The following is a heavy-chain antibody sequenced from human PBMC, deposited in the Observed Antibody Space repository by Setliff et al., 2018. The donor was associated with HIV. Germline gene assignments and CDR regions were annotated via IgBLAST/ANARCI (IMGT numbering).Heavy chain of an antibody. V-gene: IGHV7-4-1*02. CDR3: ARKSEADAFDI. CDR2: INTNTGNP. J-gene: IGHJ3*02. Sequence: ASVKVSCKASGYTFTSYAMNWVRQAPGQGLEWMGWINTNTGNPTYAQGFSGRFVFSLATSVSTAYLQISSLKPEDTAVYYCARKSEADAFDIWGQGTMVTVS. CDR1: GYTFTSYA.